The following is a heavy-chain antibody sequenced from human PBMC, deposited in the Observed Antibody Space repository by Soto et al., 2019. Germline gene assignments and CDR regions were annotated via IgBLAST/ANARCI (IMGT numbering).Heavy chain of an antibody. Sequence: QVQLQESGPGLVKPSGTLSLTCAVSGGSISGSNWWSWVRKPPGKGLEWIGEIYHSGSTNYNPSLKSRVTISEDKSKNQFSLKLRSVTAADTAVDYCARLYAAGYSSGWYVFDYWGQGTLVTVSS. CDR3: ARLYAAGYSSGWYVFDY. CDR1: GGSISGSNW. J-gene: IGHJ4*02. V-gene: IGHV4-4*02. CDR2: IYHSGST. D-gene: IGHD6-19*01.